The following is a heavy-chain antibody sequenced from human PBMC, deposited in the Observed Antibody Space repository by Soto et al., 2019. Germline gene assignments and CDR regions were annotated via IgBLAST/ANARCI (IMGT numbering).Heavy chain of an antibody. D-gene: IGHD1-1*01. CDR3: ARLTEAERH. Sequence: GGSLRLSCVVSGFIVSSSHMIWVRQAPGKGLEGVSILYNHGKTNYVDSVKGRFTITRDNSKNTVYLQMNSLRGEDTAVYFCARLTEAERHWGQGALVTVSS. J-gene: IGHJ4*02. V-gene: IGHV3-53*01. CDR2: LYNHGKT. CDR1: GFIVSSSH.